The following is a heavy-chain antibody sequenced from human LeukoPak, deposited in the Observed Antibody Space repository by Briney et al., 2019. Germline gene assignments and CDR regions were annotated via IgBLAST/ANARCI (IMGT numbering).Heavy chain of an antibody. J-gene: IGHJ5*02. V-gene: IGHV5-51*01. CDR2: FSSCDSDA. Sequence: GASMMFSCEAFGDSIFNFWIGWWRQMPGKGLEWRGNFSSCDSDARTRASFQGHVTMSPDSSINTAYPLWRSLKASGTAIYYYARQPDTPNWNSHNGFDPWGQGTLVTVSS. CDR1: GDSIFNFW. D-gene: IGHD1-1*01. CDR3: ARQPDTPNWNSHNGFDP.